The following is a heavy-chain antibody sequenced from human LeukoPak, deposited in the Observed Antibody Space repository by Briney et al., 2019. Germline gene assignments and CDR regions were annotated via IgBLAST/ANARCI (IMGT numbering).Heavy chain of an antibody. Sequence: GGSLRLSCAASGYTFTSYYMHWVRQAPGQGLEWVGIINPSDGSTSYAQKFQGRVTMTRDTSTSTVYMELSSLRSEDTAVYYCARAGIAVAGTTGDFDYWGQGTLVTVSS. D-gene: IGHD6-19*01. CDR2: INPSDGST. V-gene: IGHV1-46*01. CDR3: ARAGIAVAGTTGDFDY. CDR1: GYTFTSYY. J-gene: IGHJ4*02.